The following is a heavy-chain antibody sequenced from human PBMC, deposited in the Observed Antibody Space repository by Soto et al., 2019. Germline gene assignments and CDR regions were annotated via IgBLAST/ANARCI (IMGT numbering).Heavy chain of an antibody. V-gene: IGHV4-31*02. J-gene: IGHJ5*02. Sequence: QVQLQESGPGLVKPSQTLSLTCTVSGGSLKSGGYYWSWIRQHPGRGLEWIGYIHYTGRTYYNPSLESRVPXSXDAXKNQFSLKLSSVTAAATAVYYCARDVTSNPNCFDPWGHGTLVTVSS. D-gene: IGHD2-2*01. CDR3: ARDVTSNPNCFDP. CDR1: GGSLKSGGYY. CDR2: IHYTGRT.